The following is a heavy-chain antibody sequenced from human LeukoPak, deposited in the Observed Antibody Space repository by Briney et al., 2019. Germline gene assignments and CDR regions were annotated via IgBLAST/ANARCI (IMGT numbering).Heavy chain of an antibody. D-gene: IGHD2-2*01. Sequence: GESLKISCQASGYSFTSYWIGWVRQMPGKGLEWMGIIYPGDSDTRYSPSFQGQVTISADKSISTAYLQWSSLKASDTAMYYCARHYLYCSSTSCYSHMDVWGKGTTVTVSS. J-gene: IGHJ6*03. CDR1: GYSFTSYW. V-gene: IGHV5-51*01. CDR2: IYPGDSDT. CDR3: ARHYLYCSSTSCYSHMDV.